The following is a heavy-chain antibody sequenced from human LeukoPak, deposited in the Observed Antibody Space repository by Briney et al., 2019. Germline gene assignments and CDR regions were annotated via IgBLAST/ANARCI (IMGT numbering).Heavy chain of an antibody. CDR2: ISGSGDST. D-gene: IGHD2-2*01. CDR3: AKDVAFVPASDDTFDI. J-gene: IGHJ3*02. V-gene: IGHV3-23*01. CDR1: GFTFSSYA. Sequence: GGSLRLSCAASGFTFSSYAMSWVRQAPGKGLEWVSSISGSGDSTYSADSVNGRFTISRVNTKNTLYLQMNSLRAEDTALYYCAKDVAFVPASDDTFDIWGQGTVVTVSS.